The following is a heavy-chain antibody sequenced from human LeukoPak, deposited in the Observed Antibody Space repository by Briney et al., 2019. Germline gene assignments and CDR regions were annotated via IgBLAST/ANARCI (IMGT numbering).Heavy chain of an antibody. CDR1: GGSISSGSYY. CDR3: VRAPTTYYMDV. CDR2: IYTGGST. D-gene: IGHD1-1*01. J-gene: IGHJ6*03. Sequence: SETLSLTCTVSGGSISSGSYYWSWLRQPAGKGLEWIGRIYTGGSTNYNPSLKSRVTISVDTSKNQFSLKLSSVTAADTAVYYCVRAPTTYYMDVWGKGTTVTVSS. V-gene: IGHV4-61*02.